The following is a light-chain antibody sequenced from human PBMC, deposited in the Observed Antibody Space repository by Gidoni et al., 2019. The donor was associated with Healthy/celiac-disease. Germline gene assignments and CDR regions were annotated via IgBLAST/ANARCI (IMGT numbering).Light chain of an antibody. CDR2: GAS. J-gene: IGKJ3*01. V-gene: IGKV3-20*01. CDR1: QSVSSSY. CDR3: QQYGSSPRFT. Sequence: EIVLTQSPGTLSLSSGDRATLSCRASQSVSSSYLAWYQQKPGQAPRLLIYGASSRATGIPDRFSGSGSGTDFTLTISRLEPEDFAVYYCQQYGSSPRFTFGPXTKVDIK.